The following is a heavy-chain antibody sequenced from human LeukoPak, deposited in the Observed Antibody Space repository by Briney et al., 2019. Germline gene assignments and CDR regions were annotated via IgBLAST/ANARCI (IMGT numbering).Heavy chain of an antibody. CDR1: GYRLTSYW. V-gene: IGHV5-51*01. J-gene: IGHJ4*02. CDR3: ARQTHYDFWSGYAY. CDR2: IYPADSDT. Sequence: GESLKIPCKGSGYRLTSYWIGWVRQMPGKGLEWMGIIYPADSDTKYSPSFQGQVTVSADKSISTAYLQWSSLKASDTAMYYCARQTHYDFWSGYAYWGQGTLVTVSS. D-gene: IGHD3-3*01.